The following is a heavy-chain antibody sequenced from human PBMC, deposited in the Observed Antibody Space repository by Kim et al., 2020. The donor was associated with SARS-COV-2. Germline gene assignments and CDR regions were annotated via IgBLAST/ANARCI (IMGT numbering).Heavy chain of an antibody. V-gene: IGHV3-7*01. CDR3: ASWPG. CDR1: GFTFSNYW. Sequence: GGSLRLSCAASGFTFSNYWMNWVRQAPGKGLEWVANIKQDGSEKNYVDSVKGRFTISRDNAKNSLYLQMNSLKAEDTAVYYCASWPGWGQGTLVIVSP. CDR2: IKQDGSEK. J-gene: IGHJ4*02.